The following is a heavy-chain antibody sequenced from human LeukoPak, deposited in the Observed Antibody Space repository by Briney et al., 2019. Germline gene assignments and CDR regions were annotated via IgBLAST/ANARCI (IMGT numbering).Heavy chain of an antibody. V-gene: IGHV1-69*04. CDR1: GGTFSSYA. CDR2: IIPILGIA. Sequence: EASVKVSCKASGGTFSSYAISWVRQAPGQGLEWMGRIIPILGIANYAQKFQGRVTITADKSTSTAYMELSSLRSEDTAVYYCARVLTENWFDPWGQGTLATVSS. CDR3: ARVLTENWFDP. D-gene: IGHD3-9*01. J-gene: IGHJ5*02.